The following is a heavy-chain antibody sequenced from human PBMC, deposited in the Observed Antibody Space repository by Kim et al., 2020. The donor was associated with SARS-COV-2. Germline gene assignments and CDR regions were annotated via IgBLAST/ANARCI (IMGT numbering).Heavy chain of an antibody. D-gene: IGHD1-1*01. CDR2: GRT. J-gene: IGHJ4*02. CDR3: VKDSGTTVY. V-gene: IGHV3-23*01. Sequence: GRTYYADPVKGRFTISRDNSKNTLDMQMNRQRAEDTAVYYCVKDSGTTVYWGQGTLVTVSS.